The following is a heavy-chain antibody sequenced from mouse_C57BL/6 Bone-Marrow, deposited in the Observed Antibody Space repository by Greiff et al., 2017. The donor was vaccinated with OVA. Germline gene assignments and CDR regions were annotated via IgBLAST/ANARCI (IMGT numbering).Heavy chain of an antibody. CDR2: IDPSDSYT. CDR1: GYTFTSYW. Sequence: QVQLQQPGAELVMPGASVKLSCKASGYTFTSYWMHWVKQRPGQGLEWIGEIDPSDSYTNYNQKFKGKSTLTVDKSSSTAYMQLSSLTPEDSAVNYCARKDCGSSYPRYAVDYWGQGTTVTVSS. J-gene: IGHJ4*01. V-gene: IGHV1-69*01. D-gene: IGHD1-1*01. CDR3: ARKDCGSSYPRYAVDY.